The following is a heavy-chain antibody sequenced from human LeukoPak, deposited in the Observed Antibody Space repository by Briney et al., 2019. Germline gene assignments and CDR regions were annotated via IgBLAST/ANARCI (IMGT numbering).Heavy chain of an antibody. CDR2: IIPILGIA. J-gene: IGHJ4*02. CDR3: ARVTAAAGTPRAGSAFDY. Sequence: SVKVSCKASGGTFSSYAISWVRQAPGQGLEWMGRIIPILGIANYAQKFQGRATITADKSTSTAYMELSSLRSEDTAVCYCARVTAAAGTPRAGSAFDYWGQGTLVTVSS. D-gene: IGHD6-13*01. CDR1: GGTFSSYA. V-gene: IGHV1-69*04.